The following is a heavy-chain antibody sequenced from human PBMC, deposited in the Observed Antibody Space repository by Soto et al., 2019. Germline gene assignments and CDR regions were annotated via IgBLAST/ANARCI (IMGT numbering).Heavy chain of an antibody. D-gene: IGHD3-3*01. J-gene: IGHJ4*02. V-gene: IGHV3-48*03. CDR2: ITSSGSTV. CDR3: ARESVKIFGVDVFDY. CDR1: GFSFSNYE. Sequence: PVGSLRLSCAVSGFSFSNYEMNWVRQAPGKGLEWVSYITSSGSTVYYADSVKGRFTISRDNAKNSLYLQMNSLRAEDTAVYYCARESVKIFGVDVFDYWGQGTLVTVSS.